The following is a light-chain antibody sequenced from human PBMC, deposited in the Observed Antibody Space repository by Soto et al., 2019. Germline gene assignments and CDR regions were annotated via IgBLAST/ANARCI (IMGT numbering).Light chain of an antibody. Sequence: QSVLTQPPSVSAAPGQKVTISCSGSSSNIGRNSVSWYQQLPGAAPKLLIYDNNKRPSGIPDRFSGSKSDTSATLDITGLQTGDEADYYCGTWDNSLSGVVFGGGTKVTVL. CDR1: SSNIGRNS. CDR3: GTWDNSLSGVV. V-gene: IGLV1-51*01. CDR2: DNN. J-gene: IGLJ2*01.